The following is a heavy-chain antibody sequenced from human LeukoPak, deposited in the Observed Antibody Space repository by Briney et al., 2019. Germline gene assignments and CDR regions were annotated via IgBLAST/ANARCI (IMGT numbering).Heavy chain of an antibody. CDR1: GFTFSTYW. CDR3: ARDPYSGGYWAYYYYYMDV. Sequence: GGSLRLSCAASGFTFSTYWMTWVRQAPGKGLEWVANIKQDGSEKYYVDSMKGRFIISRDNAKNSLYLQMNSLTVDDTAIYYCARDPYSGGYWAYYYYYMDVWGKGTTVTISS. D-gene: IGHD1-26*01. CDR2: IKQDGSEK. V-gene: IGHV3-7*01. J-gene: IGHJ6*03.